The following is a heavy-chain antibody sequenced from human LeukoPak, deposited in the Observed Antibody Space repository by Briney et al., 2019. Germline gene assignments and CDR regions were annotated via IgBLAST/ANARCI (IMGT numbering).Heavy chain of an antibody. CDR3: ATAYDTSTGTLDY. D-gene: IGHD3-9*01. Sequence: ASVKVSCTASGYRFTSFGISWVRQAPGQGLEWMGMINPNDDSATYAQKFQGRVTMTRDTSTSTVYMELSSLKFEDTAVYYWATAYDTSTGTLDYWGQGTLVTVTS. CDR2: INPNDDSA. CDR1: GYRFTSFG. J-gene: IGHJ4*02. V-gene: IGHV1-18*01.